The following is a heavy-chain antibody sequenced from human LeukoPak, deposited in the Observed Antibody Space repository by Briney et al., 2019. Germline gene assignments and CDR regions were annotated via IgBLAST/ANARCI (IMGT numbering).Heavy chain of an antibody. V-gene: IGHV3-7*01. D-gene: IGHD6-6*01. CDR3: ARESYSSSPPSRYYYYYMDV. CDR1: GFTFSSYW. CDR2: IKQDGSEK. J-gene: IGHJ6*03. Sequence: GGSLRLSCAASGFTFSSYWMSWVRQAPGKGLEWVANIKQDGSEKYYVDSVKGRFTISRDNAKNSLYLQMNSLRAEDTAVYYCARESYSSSPPSRYYYYYMDVWGKGTTVTVSS.